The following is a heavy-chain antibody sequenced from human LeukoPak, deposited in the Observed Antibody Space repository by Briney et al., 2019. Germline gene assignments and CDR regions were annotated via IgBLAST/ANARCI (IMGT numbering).Heavy chain of an antibody. CDR3: ARGGGLDV. J-gene: IGHJ6*02. D-gene: IGHD3-16*01. Sequence: GGSLSLSCAASGFTFSSYWMNWARQAPGKGLEWVASINHNGNVNYYVDTVKGRFTVSRDNAKNSLYLQMSNLRAEDTAVYFCARGGGLDVWGQGATVTVSS. CDR1: GFTFSSYW. V-gene: IGHV3-7*03. CDR2: INHNGNVN.